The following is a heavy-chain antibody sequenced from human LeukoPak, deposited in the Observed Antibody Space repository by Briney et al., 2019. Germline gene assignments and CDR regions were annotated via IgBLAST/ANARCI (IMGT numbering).Heavy chain of an antibody. CDR3: AKDLSPGYSSVSNWFDP. D-gene: IGHD6-19*01. V-gene: IGHV3-30-3*01. CDR1: GFTFSIYA. Sequence: PGRSLRLSCAASGFTFSIYAMDWVRQAPGKGLEWVALISYDGNNKYYADSVKGRFTISRDNSKNTLYLQMNSLRAEDTAVYYCAKDLSPGYSSVSNWFDPWGQGTLVTVSS. J-gene: IGHJ5*02. CDR2: ISYDGNNK.